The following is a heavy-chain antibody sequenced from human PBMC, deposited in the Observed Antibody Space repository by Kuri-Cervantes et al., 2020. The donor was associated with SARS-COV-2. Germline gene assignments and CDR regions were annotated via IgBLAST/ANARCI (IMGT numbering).Heavy chain of an antibody. D-gene: IGHD3-3*01. CDR2: IYHSGST. J-gene: IGHJ4*02. Sequence: ESLKISCTVSGYSISSGYYWGWIRQPPGKGLEWIGSIYHSGSTYYNPSLKSRVTISVDTSKNQFSLKLSSVTAADTAVYYCARRGTIFGVATFDYWGQGTLVTVSS. V-gene: IGHV4-38-2*02. CDR1: GYSISSGYY. CDR3: ARRGTIFGVATFDY.